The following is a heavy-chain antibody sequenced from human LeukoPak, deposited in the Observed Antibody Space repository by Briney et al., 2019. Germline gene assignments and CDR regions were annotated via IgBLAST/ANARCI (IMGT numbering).Heavy chain of an antibody. V-gene: IGHV1-24*01. Sequence: ASVKVSCKVSGYTLTELSMHWVRQAPGKGLEWMGGFDPEDGETIYPQKFQGRVTMTEDTSTDTAYMELSSLRSEDTAVYYCATGMYYYGSGTQRVSWFDPWGQGTLVTVSS. J-gene: IGHJ5*02. CDR1: GYTLTELS. CDR3: ATGMYYYGSGTQRVSWFDP. D-gene: IGHD3-10*01. CDR2: FDPEDGET.